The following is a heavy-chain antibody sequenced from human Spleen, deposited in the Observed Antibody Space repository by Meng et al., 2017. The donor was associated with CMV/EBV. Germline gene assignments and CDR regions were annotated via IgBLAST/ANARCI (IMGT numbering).Heavy chain of an antibody. D-gene: IGHD3-3*01. Sequence: CKASGYTFTRYDISWVRQAPGQGLEWMGWISAYNGNTNYAQKLQGRVTMTTDTSTSTAYMELRSLRSDDTAVYYCASTSSGFGAVLDYWGQGSLVTVSS. CDR3: ASTSSGFGAVLDY. CDR1: GYTFTRYD. V-gene: IGHV1-18*01. J-gene: IGHJ4*02. CDR2: ISAYNGNT.